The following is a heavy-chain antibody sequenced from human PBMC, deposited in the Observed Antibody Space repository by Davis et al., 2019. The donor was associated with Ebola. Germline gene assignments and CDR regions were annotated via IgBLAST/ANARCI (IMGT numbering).Heavy chain of an antibody. J-gene: IGHJ4*02. CDR2: IYYSGTT. V-gene: IGHV4-59*01. Sequence: MPGGSLRLSCTVSGGSISSYYWSWIRQPPGKGLEWIGYIYYSGTTNYNPSLKSRVTISLDTFRNQFSLKVNSVTAADTAVYYCARVGGDGSSYLEAFDSWGQGTLVTVSS. CDR3: ARVGGDGSSYLEAFDS. D-gene: IGHD5-24*01. CDR1: GGSISSYY.